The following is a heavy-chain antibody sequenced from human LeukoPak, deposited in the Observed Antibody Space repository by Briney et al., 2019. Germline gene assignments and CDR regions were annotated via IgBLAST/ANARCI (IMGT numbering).Heavy chain of an antibody. CDR3: ARGFDSSSGWYPAFDI. CDR1: GRSISSGGYS. V-gene: IGHV4-30-4*07. J-gene: IGHJ3*02. Sequence: SETLSLTCAVSGRSISSGGYSWNWIRQPPGKGLEWIGYIYYSGTTYYNPSLKSRLTISVDTSKNQFSLRLSSVTAADTAVYYCARGFDSSSGWYPAFDIWGHGTMGTVSS. D-gene: IGHD6-19*01. CDR2: IYYSGTT.